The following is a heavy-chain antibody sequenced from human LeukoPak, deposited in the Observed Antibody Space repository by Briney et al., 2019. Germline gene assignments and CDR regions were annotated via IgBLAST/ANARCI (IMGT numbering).Heavy chain of an antibody. Sequence: GGSLXXSCAASGFTFSSYEMNWVRQAPGKGLEWVSYISSSGSTIYYADSVKGRFTISRDNAKNSLYLQMNSLRAEDTAVYYCXELGITMIGGVWGKGTTVTISS. CDR3: XELGITMIGGV. V-gene: IGHV3-48*03. J-gene: IGHJ6*04. CDR2: ISSSGSTI. CDR1: GFTFSSYE. D-gene: IGHD3-10*02.